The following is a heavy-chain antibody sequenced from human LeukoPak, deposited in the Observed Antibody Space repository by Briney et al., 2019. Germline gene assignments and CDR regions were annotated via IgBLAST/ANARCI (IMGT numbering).Heavy chain of an antibody. V-gene: IGHV1-8*03. Sequence: ASVKVSCKASGYTFTSYDINWVRQATGQGLEWMGWMNPYSGNTGYAQKFQGRVTITRNTSISTAYMELSSLRSEDTAVYYCARPQEEFCSSTSCYDFQHWGQGTLVTVSS. CDR3: ARPQEEFCSSTSCYDFQH. J-gene: IGHJ1*01. D-gene: IGHD2-2*01. CDR2: MNPYSGNT. CDR1: GYTFTSYD.